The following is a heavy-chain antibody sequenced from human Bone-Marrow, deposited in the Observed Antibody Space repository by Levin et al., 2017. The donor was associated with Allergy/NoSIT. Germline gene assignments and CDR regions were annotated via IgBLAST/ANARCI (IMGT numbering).Heavy chain of an antibody. D-gene: IGHD3-10*01. J-gene: IGHJ6*02. CDR3: ARTPLRYYYGSGSYYNGGMDG. Sequence: SETLSLTCAVYGGSFSGYYWSWIRQPPGKGLEWIGEINHSGSTNYNPSLKSRVTISVDTSKNQFSLKLSSVTAADTAVYYCARTPLRYYYGSGSYYNGGMDGWGQGTTVTVSS. CDR1: GGSFSGYY. V-gene: IGHV4-34*01. CDR2: INHSGST.